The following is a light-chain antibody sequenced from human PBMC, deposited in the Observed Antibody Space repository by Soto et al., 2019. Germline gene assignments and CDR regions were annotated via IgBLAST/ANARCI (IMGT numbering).Light chain of an antibody. CDR1: QSVSNN. V-gene: IGKV3-15*01. Sequence: EVVLTQSPVTLSMSPGERATLSCRASQSVSNNLAWYQQKPGQAPRLLIYGDSTRATGVPARFSGSGSGTEFALTITGLQSEDVAIYYCHQYNHWPPLYSFGQGTKVDIK. CDR3: HQYNHWPPLYS. J-gene: IGKJ2*01. CDR2: GDS.